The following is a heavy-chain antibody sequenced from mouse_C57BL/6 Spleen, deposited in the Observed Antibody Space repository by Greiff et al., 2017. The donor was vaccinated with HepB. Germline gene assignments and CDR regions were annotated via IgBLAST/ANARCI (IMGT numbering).Heavy chain of an antibody. J-gene: IGHJ1*03. Sequence: EVKLVESGGGLVKPGGSLKLSCAASGFTFSDYGMHWVRQAPEKGLEWVAYISSGSSTIYYADTVKGRFTISRDNAKNTLFLQMTSLRSEDTAMYYCARGPITTVVADWYFDVWGTGTTVTVSS. CDR3: ARGPITTVVADWYFDV. CDR1: GFTFSDYG. D-gene: IGHD1-1*01. CDR2: ISSGSSTI. V-gene: IGHV5-17*01.